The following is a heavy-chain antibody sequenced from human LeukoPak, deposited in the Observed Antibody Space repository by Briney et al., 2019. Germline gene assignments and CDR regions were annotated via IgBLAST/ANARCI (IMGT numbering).Heavy chain of an antibody. CDR3: ARQYSDWFDP. Sequence: PSETLSLTCTVSGGSVSSGSHYWSWIRQPPGKGLEWIGYIYYSGSTNYNPSLKSRVTISVDTSKNQFSLKLSSVTAADTAVYYCARQYSDWFDPWGQGTLVTVSS. V-gene: IGHV4-61*01. CDR2: IYYSGST. CDR1: GGSVSSGSHY. D-gene: IGHD2-21*01. J-gene: IGHJ5*02.